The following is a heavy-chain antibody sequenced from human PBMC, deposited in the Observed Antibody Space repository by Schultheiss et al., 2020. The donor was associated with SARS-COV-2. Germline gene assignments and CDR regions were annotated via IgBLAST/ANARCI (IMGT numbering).Heavy chain of an antibody. CDR2: IYYSGST. CDR1: GGSISSSSYY. D-gene: IGHD5-12*01. Sequence: SETLSLTCTVSGGSISSSSYYWSWIRQPPGKGLEWIGYIYYSGSTNYNPSLKSRVTISVDTSKNQFSLKLSSVTAADTAVYFCARGEPTPTGDSGYDYVSPLFDFWGQGTLVTVSS. V-gene: IGHV4-61*05. CDR3: ARGEPTPTGDSGYDYVSPLFDF. J-gene: IGHJ4*02.